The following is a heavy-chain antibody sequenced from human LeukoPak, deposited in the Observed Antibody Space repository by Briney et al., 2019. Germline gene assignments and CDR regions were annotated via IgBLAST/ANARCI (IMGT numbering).Heavy chain of an antibody. V-gene: IGHV3-74*01. CDR3: SSGNSHAFDI. J-gene: IGHJ3*02. Sequence: PGGSLRLSCAASGFTFSSYWMHSVRQAPGKGLGWVSRINSDGSITSYADSVKGRVTISRDNAKNTLYLQMNNLRAEDTAVYYCSSGNSHAFDIWGQGTMVTVSS. CDR1: GFTFSSYW. D-gene: IGHD4-23*01. CDR2: INSDGSIT.